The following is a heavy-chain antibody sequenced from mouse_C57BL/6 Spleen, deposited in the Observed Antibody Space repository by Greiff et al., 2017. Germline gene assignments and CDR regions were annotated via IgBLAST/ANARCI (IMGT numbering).Heavy chain of an antibody. D-gene: IGHD2-5*01. Sequence: VQLQQSGAELVRPGASVKLSCTASGFNIKDYYMHWVKQRPEQGLEWIGRIDPEDGDTEYAPKFQGKATMTADTSSNTAYLQLSSLTSEDTAVYYCTYYSNYGDAMDYWGQGTSVTVSS. V-gene: IGHV14-1*01. CDR3: TYYSNYGDAMDY. CDR2: IDPEDGDT. J-gene: IGHJ4*01. CDR1: GFNIKDYY.